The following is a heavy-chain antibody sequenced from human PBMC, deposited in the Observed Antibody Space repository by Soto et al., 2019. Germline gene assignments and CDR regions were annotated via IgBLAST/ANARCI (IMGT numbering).Heavy chain of an antibody. D-gene: IGHD3-3*01. V-gene: IGHV3-23*01. CDR3: AKDDLSVVRFLEWLPPYYFDY. CDR1: GFTFSSYA. CDR2: ISGSGGST. J-gene: IGHJ4*02. Sequence: GGSLRLSCAASGFTFSSYAMSWVRQAPGKGLEWVSAISGSGGSTYYADSVKGRFTISRDNSKNTLYLQMNSLRAEDTAVYYCAKDDLSVVRFLEWLPPYYFDYWGQGTLVTVSS.